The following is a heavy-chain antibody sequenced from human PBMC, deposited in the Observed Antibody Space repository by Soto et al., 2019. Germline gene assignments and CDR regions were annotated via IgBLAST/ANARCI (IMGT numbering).Heavy chain of an antibody. CDR3: ARSLCGGDCYPWKTNFDY. CDR2: IIPIFGTA. V-gene: IGHV1-69*13. CDR1: GGTFSSYA. D-gene: IGHD2-21*02. Sequence: ASVKVSCKASGGTFSSYAISWVRQAPGQGLEWMGGIIPIFGTANYAQKFQGRVTITADESTSTAYMELSSLRSEDTAVYYCARSLCGGDCYPWKTNFDYWGQGTLVTVSS. J-gene: IGHJ4*02.